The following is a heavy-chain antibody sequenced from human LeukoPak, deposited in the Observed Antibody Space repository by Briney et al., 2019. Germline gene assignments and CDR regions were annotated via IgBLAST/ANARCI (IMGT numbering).Heavy chain of an antibody. Sequence: SETLSLTCTVSGGSISSGSYYWSWIRQPAGKGLEWIGRIYTSGSTNYNPSLKSRVTISVDTSKNQFSLKLSSVTAADTAVYYCARDPGIAAPTSLWGQGTMVTVSS. D-gene: IGHD6-13*01. V-gene: IGHV4-61*02. CDR2: IYTSGST. CDR1: GGSISSGSYY. J-gene: IGHJ3*01. CDR3: ARDPGIAAPTSL.